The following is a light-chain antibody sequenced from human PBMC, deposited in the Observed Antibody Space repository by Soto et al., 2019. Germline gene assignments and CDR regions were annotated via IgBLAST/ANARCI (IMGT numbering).Light chain of an antibody. CDR1: QNVRSDY. CDR3: QHYNSYSEA. J-gene: IGKJ1*01. CDR2: GVS. V-gene: IGKV3-20*01. Sequence: EIVLTQSPATLSLSPGDRATLSCRASQNVRSDYFAWYQQKPGQAPRVIIFGVSTRASATPDRFRGSGSGTYFTLTISRLEPDDFALYYCQHYNSYSEAFGQGTKVDIK.